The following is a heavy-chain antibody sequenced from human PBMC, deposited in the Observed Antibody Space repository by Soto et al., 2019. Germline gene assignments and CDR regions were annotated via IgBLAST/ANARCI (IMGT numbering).Heavy chain of an antibody. V-gene: IGHV3-30-3*01. CDR3: ARDLHSSGWWDY. Sequence: QVQLVESGGGVVQPGRSLRLSCAASGFTFSSYAVHWVRQAPGKGLEWVAVISYDGINKYYADSVKGRFTISRDNSKNTLCLQRNSLRAEDTAVYYCARDLHSSGWWDYWGQGTLVTVSS. D-gene: IGHD6-19*01. CDR2: ISYDGINK. J-gene: IGHJ4*02. CDR1: GFTFSSYA.